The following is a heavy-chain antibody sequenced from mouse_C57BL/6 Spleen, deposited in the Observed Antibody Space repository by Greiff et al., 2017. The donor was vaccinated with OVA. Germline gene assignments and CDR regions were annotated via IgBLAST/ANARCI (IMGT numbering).Heavy chain of an antibody. CDR2: IYPGDGDT. J-gene: IGHJ2*01. D-gene: IGHD1-1*01. Sequence: VQLQESGPELVKPGASVKISCKASGYAFSSSWMNWVKQRPGKGLEWIGRIYPGDGDTNYNGKFKGKATLTADKSSSTAYMQLSSLTSEDSAVYFCARGVGITTVGYWGQGTTLTVSS. CDR3: ARGVGITTVGY. CDR1: GYAFSSSW. V-gene: IGHV1-82*01.